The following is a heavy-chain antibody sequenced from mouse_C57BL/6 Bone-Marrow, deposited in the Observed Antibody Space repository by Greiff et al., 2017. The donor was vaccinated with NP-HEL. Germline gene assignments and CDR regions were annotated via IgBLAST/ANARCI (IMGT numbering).Heavy chain of an antibody. CDR2: IDPENGDT. J-gene: IGHJ1*03. CDR3: TREVLRYPFYWYFDV. D-gene: IGHD1-1*01. Sequence: VQLQQSGAELVRPGASVKLSCTASGFNIKDDYMHWVKQRPEQGLEWIGWIDPENGDTEYASKFQGKATITADKSSNTAYLQLSSLTSEDTAVYYCTREVLRYPFYWYFDVWGTGTTVTVSS. CDR1: GFNIKDDY. V-gene: IGHV14-4*01.